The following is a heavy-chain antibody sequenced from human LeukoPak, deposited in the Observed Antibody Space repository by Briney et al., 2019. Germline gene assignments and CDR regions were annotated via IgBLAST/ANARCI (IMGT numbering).Heavy chain of an antibody. CDR1: GYTLTELS. V-gene: IGHV1-24*01. CDR3: ARDPYDSSGVFDY. CDR2: FDPEDGET. D-gene: IGHD3-22*01. J-gene: IGHJ4*02. Sequence: ASVKVSCKVSGYTLTELSMHWVRQAPGKGLEWMGGFDPEDGETIYAQKFQGRVTMTEDTSTSTVYMELSSLRSEDTAVYYCARDPYDSSGVFDYWGQGTLVTVSS.